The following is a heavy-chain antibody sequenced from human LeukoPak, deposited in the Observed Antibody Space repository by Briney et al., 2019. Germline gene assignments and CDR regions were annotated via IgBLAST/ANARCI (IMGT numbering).Heavy chain of an antibody. V-gene: IGHV3-33*01. CDR1: GFTFSSYG. CDR3: ARDKAGDYCVDY. J-gene: IGHJ4*02. CDR2: IWYDGSNK. Sequence: GGSLRLSCAASGFTFSSYGMNWVRQAPGKGLEGVAVIWYDGSNKNYADSVKGRFTISRDNSNNTVFLQMDSLRDEDTAVYYCARDKAGDYCVDYWGQGTLVTVSS. D-gene: IGHD3-9*01.